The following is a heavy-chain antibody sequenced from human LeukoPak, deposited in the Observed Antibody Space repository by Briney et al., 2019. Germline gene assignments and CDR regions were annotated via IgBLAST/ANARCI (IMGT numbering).Heavy chain of an antibody. CDR3: ARANKLGNVVLLFY. V-gene: IGHV1-46*01. D-gene: IGHD1/OR15-1a*01. Sequence: ASVKVSCKASGYTFTSYGISWVRQAPGQGLEWMGIINPSGGSTSYAQKFQGRVTMTRDTSTSTVYMELSSLRSEDTAVYYCARANKLGNVVLLFYWGQGTLVTVSS. J-gene: IGHJ4*02. CDR1: GYTFTSYG. CDR2: INPSGGST.